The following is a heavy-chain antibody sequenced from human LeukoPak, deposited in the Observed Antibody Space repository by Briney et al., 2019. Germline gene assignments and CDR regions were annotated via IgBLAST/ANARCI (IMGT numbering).Heavy chain of an antibody. V-gene: IGHV3-49*04. CDR3: TRLVVPAARFDP. CDR2: IRSKAYGGTT. CDR1: GFTFSSYG. J-gene: IGHJ5*02. Sequence: GRSLRLSCAASGFTFSSYGMHWVRQAPGKGLEWVGFIRSKAYGGTTEYAASVKGRFTISRDDSKSIAYLQMNSLKTEDTAVYYCTRLVVPAARFDPWGQGTLVTVSS. D-gene: IGHD2-2*01.